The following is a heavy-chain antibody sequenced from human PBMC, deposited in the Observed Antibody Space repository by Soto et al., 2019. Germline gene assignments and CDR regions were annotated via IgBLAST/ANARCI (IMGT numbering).Heavy chain of an antibody. CDR2: IRSKANSYAT. Sequence: EVQLVESGGGLVQPGGSLKLSCAASGFTFSGSAMHWVRQASGKGLEWVGRIRSKANSYATAYAASVKGRFTISRDDSKNTAYLQMNSLKTEDTAVYXCXXPXXXXXXXXXXXGMDVWGQGTTVTVSS. CDR1: GFTFSGSA. CDR3: XXPXXXXXXXXXXXGMDV. V-gene: IGHV3-73*02. J-gene: IGHJ6*02.